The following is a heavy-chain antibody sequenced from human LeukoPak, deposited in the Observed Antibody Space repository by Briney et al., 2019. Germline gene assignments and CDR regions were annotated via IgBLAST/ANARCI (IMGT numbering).Heavy chain of an antibody. CDR1: GYTFTRYY. J-gene: IGHJ4*02. CDR3: ARDKSGTTQGDSDY. V-gene: IGHV1-46*01. CDR2: IDPSGGSR. Sequence: ASVKVSCKASGYTFTRYYIHWVRQAPGQGLEWMGIIDPSGGSRSYAQKFQGRVTITRDTYTSTVYMELSSLRSEDTAVYYCARDKSGTTQGDSDYWGQGTLVTVSS. D-gene: IGHD1-1*01.